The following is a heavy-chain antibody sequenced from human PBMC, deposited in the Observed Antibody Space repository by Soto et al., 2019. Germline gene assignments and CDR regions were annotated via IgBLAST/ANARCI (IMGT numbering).Heavy chain of an antibody. CDR3: ARVDSYGYSDY. CDR2: ISSSGSTI. CDR1: GFTFSSYE. D-gene: IGHD5-18*01. V-gene: IGHV3-48*03. J-gene: IGHJ4*02. Sequence: GGSLRLSCAASGFTFSSYEMNWVRQAPGKGLEWVSYISSSGSTIYYADSVKGRFTISRDIAKNSLYLQMNSLRAGDTAVYYCARVDSYGYSDYWGQGTLVTVSS.